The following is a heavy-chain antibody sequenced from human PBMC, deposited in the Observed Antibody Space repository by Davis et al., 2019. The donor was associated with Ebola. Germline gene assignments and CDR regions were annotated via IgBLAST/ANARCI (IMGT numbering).Heavy chain of an antibody. Sequence: PGGSLRLSCAASGFTFSGSAMYWVRQASGKGLEWVGRIRSKANSYATAYAASVKGRFTISRDDSKNAAYLQMNSLKTEDTAVYYCTMTVAGVYYYYGMDVWGQGTTVTVSS. CDR1: GFTFSGSA. CDR3: TMTVAGVYYYYGMDV. V-gene: IGHV3-73*01. CDR2: IRSKANSYAT. D-gene: IGHD6-19*01. J-gene: IGHJ6*02.